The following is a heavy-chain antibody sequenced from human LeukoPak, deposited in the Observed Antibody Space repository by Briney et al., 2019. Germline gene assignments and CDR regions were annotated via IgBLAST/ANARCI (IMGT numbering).Heavy chain of an antibody. CDR3: AKVRTYFYHGLDV. D-gene: IGHD1-14*01. CDR1: GFTFSTCA. V-gene: IGHV3-23*01. CDR2: ISGTTNGT. J-gene: IGHJ6*02. Sequence: GGSLRLSCAASGFTFSTCAMSWVRQAPGKGLEWVSGISGTTNGTYYADSVKGRFTISRDNSKNTLFLQVNSLRAEDTAVYYCAKVRTYFYHGLDVWGQGTTVTVSS.